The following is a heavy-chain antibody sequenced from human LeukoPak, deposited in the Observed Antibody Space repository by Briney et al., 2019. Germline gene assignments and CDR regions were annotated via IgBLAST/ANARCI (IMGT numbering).Heavy chain of an antibody. D-gene: IGHD6-13*01. V-gene: IGHV4-4*07. CDR3: ARGQQQLVALQH. CDR1: GGSISSSY. J-gene: IGHJ1*01. CDR2: IYTSGST. Sequence: SETLSLTCSVFGGSISSSYWSWIRQPAGQGLEWSGRIYTSGSTNYNPSLKSRVTISVDTSKNQFSLKLSSVTAADTAVYYCARGQQQLVALQHWGQGTLVTVSS.